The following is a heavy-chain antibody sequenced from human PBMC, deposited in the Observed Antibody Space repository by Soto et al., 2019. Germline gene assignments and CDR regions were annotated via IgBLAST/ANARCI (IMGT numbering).Heavy chain of an antibody. J-gene: IGHJ4*02. CDR3: AEDFATLDYDSSGYPPAFDY. V-gene: IGHV3-23*01. D-gene: IGHD3-22*01. Sequence: GGSLRLSCAASGFTFSSYAMSWVRQAPGKGLEWVSAISGSGGSTYYADSVKGRFTISRDNSKNTLYLQMNSLRAEDTAVYYCAEDFATLDYDSSGYPPAFDYWGQGTLVTVSS. CDR2: ISGSGGST. CDR1: GFTFSSYA.